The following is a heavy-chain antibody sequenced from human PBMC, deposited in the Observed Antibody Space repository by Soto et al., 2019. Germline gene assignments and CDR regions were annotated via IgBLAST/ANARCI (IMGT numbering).Heavy chain of an antibody. D-gene: IGHD5-12*01. CDR3: ARGIGYYFDS. V-gene: IGHV4-38-2*01. CDR2: IFHTGTT. J-gene: IGHJ4*02. Sequence: PSETLSLTCAVSGDSIIGIYHWAWIRQPPGRSLEWIASIFHTGTTYYNASLKSRVTISVDTSKNQFSLKLSSVAAADSAVYSCARGIGYYFDSWGQGTLVTVSS. CDR1: GDSIIGIYH.